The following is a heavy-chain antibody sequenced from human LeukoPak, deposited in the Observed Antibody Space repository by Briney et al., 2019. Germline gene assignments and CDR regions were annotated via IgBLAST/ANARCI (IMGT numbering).Heavy chain of an antibody. D-gene: IGHD6-13*01. J-gene: IGHJ4*02. Sequence: QPGGSLRLSCAASGFTFSSSEMNWVRQAPGKGLEWVSYISSSGGTISYADSVKGRFTISRDNAKNSLYLQMNSLRAEDTAIYYCARSGQHLLDFWGQGTLVTVSS. CDR2: ISSSGGTI. CDR1: GFTFSSSE. CDR3: ARSGQHLLDF. V-gene: IGHV3-48*03.